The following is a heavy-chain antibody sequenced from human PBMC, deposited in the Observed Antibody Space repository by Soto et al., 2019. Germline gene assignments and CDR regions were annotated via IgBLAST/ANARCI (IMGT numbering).Heavy chain of an antibody. J-gene: IGHJ4*02. CDR2: IYHSGST. CDR3: ARDWGTGSYQLDS. D-gene: IGHD2-2*01. Sequence: PSETLSLTCAVSGYSISTGFNLAWILQPPGKGLEWIGSIYHSGSTYYNLSLKSRVTISSDASKNQISLKLSSVTAADTALYYCARDWGTGSYQLDSWGQGTLVTVSS. CDR1: GYSISTGFN. V-gene: IGHV4-38-2*02.